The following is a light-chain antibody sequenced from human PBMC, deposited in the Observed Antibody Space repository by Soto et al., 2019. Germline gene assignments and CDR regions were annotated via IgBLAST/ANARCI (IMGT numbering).Light chain of an antibody. J-gene: IGKJ5*01. Sequence: EIVLTQSPATLSLSPGERATLSCRASQSISNYLGWYQQKPDQAPRLLIYDASNRATDSPARFSGSGSGTEFTLPISSREPEDFAVDYCQQRSDWTPITFGQGTRLEIK. V-gene: IGKV3-11*01. CDR2: DAS. CDR1: QSISNY. CDR3: QQRSDWTPIT.